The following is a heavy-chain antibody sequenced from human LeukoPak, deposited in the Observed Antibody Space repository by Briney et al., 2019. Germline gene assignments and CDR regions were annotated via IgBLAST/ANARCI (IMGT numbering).Heavy chain of an antibody. CDR3: ARHSYYDSSGYVGY. V-gene: IGHV5-51*01. J-gene: IGHJ4*02. Sequence: GESLKISCKGFGYNFTSHWIGWVRQMPGKGLEWMGIIYPGDSDTRYSPSFQGQVTMSADQSISTAYLQWSSPKASDTGMYYCARHSYYDSSGYVGYWGQGTLVTVSS. CDR2: IYPGDSDT. CDR1: GYNFTSHW. D-gene: IGHD3-22*01.